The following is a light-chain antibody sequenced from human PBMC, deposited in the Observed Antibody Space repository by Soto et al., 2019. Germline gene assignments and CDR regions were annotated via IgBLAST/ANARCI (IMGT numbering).Light chain of an antibody. CDR1: QSISSW. CDR2: KAS. V-gene: IGKV1-5*03. CDR3: QHYNSYPWT. Sequence: DIQMTQSPSTLSASVGDRVTITCRASQSISSWLAWYQQEPGQAPKLLIYKASSLESGVPSRFSGSGSGTEFNLTISSLQPDDFATYYCQHYNSYPWTFGPGTKVDIK. J-gene: IGKJ1*01.